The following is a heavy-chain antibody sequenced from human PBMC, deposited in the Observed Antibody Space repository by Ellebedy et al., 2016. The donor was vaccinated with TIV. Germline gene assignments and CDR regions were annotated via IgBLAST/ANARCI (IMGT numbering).Heavy chain of an antibody. J-gene: IGHJ4*02. V-gene: IGHV3-66*01. Sequence: GESLKISXAASGLTFSSYAMSWVRQAPGKGLEWVSVIYSGGSTYYADSVKGRFTISRDNAKNSLYLQMNSLRAEDTAVYYCARDAPYVYWGQGTLVTVSS. CDR3: ARDAPYVY. CDR1: GLTFSSYA. D-gene: IGHD3-16*01. CDR2: IYSGGST.